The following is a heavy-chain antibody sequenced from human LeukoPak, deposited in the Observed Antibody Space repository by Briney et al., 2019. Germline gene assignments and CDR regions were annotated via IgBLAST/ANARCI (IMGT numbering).Heavy chain of an antibody. CDR3: ARTDLWSGYLHFDY. CDR1: GGSISSYY. J-gene: IGHJ4*02. D-gene: IGHD3-3*01. Sequence: LETLSLTCTVSGGSISSYYWSWIRQPAGKGLEWIGRIYTSGSTNYNPSLKSRVTMSVDTSKNQFSLKLSSVTAADTAVYYCARTDLWSGYLHFDYWGQGTLVTVSS. CDR2: IYTSGST. V-gene: IGHV4-4*07.